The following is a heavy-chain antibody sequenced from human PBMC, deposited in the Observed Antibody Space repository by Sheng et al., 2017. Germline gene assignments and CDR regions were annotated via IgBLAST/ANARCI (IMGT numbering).Heavy chain of an antibody. CDR2: IIPILGIA. D-gene: IGHD2-2*01. Sequence: QVQLVQSGAEVKKPGSSVKVSCKASGGTFSSYTISWVRQAPGQGLEWMGRIIPILGIANYAQKFQGRVTITADKSTSTAYMELSSLRSEDTAVYYCARDAQYCSSTSCYGSVYYMDVWGKGTTVTVSS. V-gene: IGHV1-69*08. J-gene: IGHJ6*03. CDR1: GGTFSSYT. CDR3: ARDAQYCSSTSCYGSVYYMDV.